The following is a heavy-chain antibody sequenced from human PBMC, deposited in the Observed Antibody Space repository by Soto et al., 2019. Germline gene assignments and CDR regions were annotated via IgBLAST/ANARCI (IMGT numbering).Heavy chain of an antibody. D-gene: IGHD5-12*01. J-gene: IGHJ5*01. CDR2: ISVRGDVI. Sequence: QVQLVESGGGLVKPGGSLRLSCAASGFTFTDYYMSWIRQIPGKGLEWISYISVRGDVIHYIDSVKGRFIISRDNAKNSVFLQMDGLRVEDSAIYYCARERAPDIRFDSWGQGTLVTVSS. CDR3: ARERAPDIRFDS. V-gene: IGHV3-11*01. CDR1: GFTFTDYY.